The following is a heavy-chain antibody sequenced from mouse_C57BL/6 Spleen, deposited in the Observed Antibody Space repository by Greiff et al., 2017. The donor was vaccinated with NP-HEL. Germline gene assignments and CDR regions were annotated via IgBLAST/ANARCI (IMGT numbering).Heavy chain of an antibody. CDR2: ISYDGSN. CDR3: AREGLRRTVAY. D-gene: IGHD2-4*01. Sequence: EVKVEESGPGLVKPSQSLSLTCSVTGYSITSGYYWNWIRQFPGNKLEWMGYISYDGSNNYNPSLKNRISITRDTSKNQFFLKLNSVTTEDTATYYCAREGLRRTVAYWGQGTLVTVSA. CDR1: GYSITSGYY. J-gene: IGHJ3*01. V-gene: IGHV3-6*01.